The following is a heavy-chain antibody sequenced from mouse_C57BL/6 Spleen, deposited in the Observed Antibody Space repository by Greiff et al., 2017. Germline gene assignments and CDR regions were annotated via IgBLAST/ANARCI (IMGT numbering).Heavy chain of an antibody. CDR3: ARSRPYAMDY. J-gene: IGHJ4*01. CDR2: INPSTGGS. V-gene: IGHV1-42*01. Sequence: VQLMQSGPGLVKPGASVKISCKASGYSFTGYYMNWVKQSPEKSLEWIGEINPSTGGSTYNQKFQAKGTLTVDKSSSTAYMQLKSLTSGDSAVYYCARSRPYAMDYWGQGTSVTVSS. CDR1: GYSFTGYY.